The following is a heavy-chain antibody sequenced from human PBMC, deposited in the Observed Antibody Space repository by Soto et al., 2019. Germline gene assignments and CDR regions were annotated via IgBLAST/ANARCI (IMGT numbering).Heavy chain of an antibody. Sequence: QVQLQESGPGLVKPSETLSLTCTVSGGSVSRGSYYWGWIRQPPGKGLEWIGYIYYSGSTNYNPSLKSRVTISVDTSKNQVSLKLSSVTAADTAVYYCAREDYGGNSGFDYWGQGTLVTVSS. CDR1: GGSVSRGSYY. CDR2: IYYSGST. CDR3: AREDYGGNSGFDY. J-gene: IGHJ4*02. D-gene: IGHD4-17*01. V-gene: IGHV4-61*01.